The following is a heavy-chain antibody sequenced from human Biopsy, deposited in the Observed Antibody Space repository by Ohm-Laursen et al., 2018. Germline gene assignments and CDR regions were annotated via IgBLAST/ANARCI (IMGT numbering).Heavy chain of an antibody. J-gene: IGHJ2*01. CDR2: VNPNSGGT. CDR3: ARGGLNYWYFDL. Sequence: GSSVKVSCKASGGTFGNHAINWVRQAPGQGLEWMGWVNPNSGGTNYAQKFQGRVTMTRDTSMSTAYMELNRLRSDDTAVYYCARGGLNYWYFDLWGRGTLVTVSS. CDR1: GGTFGNHA. D-gene: IGHD1-26*01. V-gene: IGHV1-2*02.